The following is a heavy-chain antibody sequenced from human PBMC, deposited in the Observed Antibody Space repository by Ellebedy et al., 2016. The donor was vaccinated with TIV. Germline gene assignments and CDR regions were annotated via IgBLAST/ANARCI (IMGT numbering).Heavy chain of an antibody. D-gene: IGHD3-22*01. J-gene: IGHJ4*02. CDR1: GFTFSSYW. CDR2: VNKDGSLT. Sequence: GGSLRLXCAASGFTFSSYWMHWVRQAPGQGLVWVSRVNKDGSLTEYADSVKGRFTISRDNAKNSLSLQMNSLRAEDTALYYCAKDRSSSGYAMYYFDSWGQGTPVTVSS. V-gene: IGHV3-74*03. CDR3: AKDRSSSGYAMYYFDS.